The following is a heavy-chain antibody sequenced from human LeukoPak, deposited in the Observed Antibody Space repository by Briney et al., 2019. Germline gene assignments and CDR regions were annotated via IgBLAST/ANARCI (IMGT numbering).Heavy chain of an antibody. J-gene: IGHJ4*02. CDR1: GYIFTNYW. CDR2: IYPGDSDT. D-gene: IGHD3-22*01. V-gene: IGHV5-51*01. Sequence: GESLKISCKASGYIFTNYWIAWGRQMPGKGLEWMGTIYPGDSDTRYRPSFRGQVTISADKSITTVYLQWSSLKASDTAMYYCARLGVEAFDGSGYYYFDYWGQGALVTVSS. CDR3: ARLGVEAFDGSGYYYFDY.